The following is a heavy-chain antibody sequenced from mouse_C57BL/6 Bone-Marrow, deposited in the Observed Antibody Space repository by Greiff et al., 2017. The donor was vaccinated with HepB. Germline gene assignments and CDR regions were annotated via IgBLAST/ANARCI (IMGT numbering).Heavy chain of an antibody. J-gene: IGHJ3*01. V-gene: IGHV1-76*01. CDR2: IYPGSGNT. CDR3: ARGYYGSRGFAY. D-gene: IGHD1-1*01. CDR1: GYTFTDYY. Sequence: QVQLQQSGAELVRPGASVKLSCKASGYTFTDYYINWVKQRPGQGLEWIARIYPGSGNTYYNEKFKGKATLTAEKSSSTAYMQLSSLTSEDSAVYFCARGYYGSRGFAYWGQGTLVTVSA.